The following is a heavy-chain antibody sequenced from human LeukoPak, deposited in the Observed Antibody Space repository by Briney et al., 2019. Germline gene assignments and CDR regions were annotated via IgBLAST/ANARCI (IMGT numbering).Heavy chain of an antibody. CDR1: CYTFTSYG. Sequence: SVKVSCKASCYTFTSYGISCVRQAPGQGLEWMGGIIPIFGTANYAQKFQGRFTITADKSTSTAYMELSSLRSEDTAVYYCARTTFNSSGWSYYYYYMDVWGKGTTVTVSS. CDR3: ARTTFNSSGWSYYYYYMDV. D-gene: IGHD6-13*01. V-gene: IGHV1-69*06. CDR2: IIPIFGTA. J-gene: IGHJ6*03.